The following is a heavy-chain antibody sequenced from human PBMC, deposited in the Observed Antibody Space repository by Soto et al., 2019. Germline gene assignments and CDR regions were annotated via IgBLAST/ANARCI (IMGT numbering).Heavy chain of an antibody. J-gene: IGHJ4*02. CDR2: VMGTGIDT. V-gene: IGHV3-23*01. CDR3: AKASRGQCIGAHCYAFDF. D-gene: IGHD2-15*01. CDR1: GFTFTNYA. Sequence: EVQLLESGGGLVQPGGSLRLSCAASGFTFTNYAMNWVRHSPGKGLEWVAAVMGTGIDTYHAATVKGRFTISRDNSRNTMYLEMNRLRAEATSMYHCAKASRGQCIGAHCYAFDFWGQGILVTVS.